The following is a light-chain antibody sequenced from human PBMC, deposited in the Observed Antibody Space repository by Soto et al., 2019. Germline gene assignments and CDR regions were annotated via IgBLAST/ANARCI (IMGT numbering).Light chain of an antibody. CDR2: AAS. J-gene: IGKJ1*01. CDR3: LQDYNYPWT. Sequence: AIQMTQSLSFLSASVGDRVTITCRASQDIRNDLGWYQQKPGKAPKLLIYAASSLQSGVPSRFSGSGSGTDFTLTISSLQPEDFGTYYCLQDYNYPWTFGQGTKVEIK. V-gene: IGKV1-6*01. CDR1: QDIRND.